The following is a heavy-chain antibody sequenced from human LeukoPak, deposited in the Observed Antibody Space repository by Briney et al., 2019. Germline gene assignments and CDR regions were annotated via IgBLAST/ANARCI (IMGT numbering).Heavy chain of an antibody. CDR3: ARRLGSFSL. V-gene: IGHV4-34*01. Sequence: ASETLSLTCAIYGGSLSGHYLSWIRQPPGMGLEWIGEINPIGRTNYNPSLKSRVIILEDTSKNQFSLRLNSVTAADTAEYYCARRLGSFSLWGQGTLVTVSS. D-gene: IGHD3-16*01. CDR1: GGSLSGHY. J-gene: IGHJ4*02. CDR2: INPIGRT.